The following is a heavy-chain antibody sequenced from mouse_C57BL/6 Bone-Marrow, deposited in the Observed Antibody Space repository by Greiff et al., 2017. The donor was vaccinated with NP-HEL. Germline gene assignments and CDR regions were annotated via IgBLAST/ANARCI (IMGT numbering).Heavy chain of an antibody. CDR2: INPYNGDT. Sequence: EVQLQESGAELVKPGASVKISCKASGYSFTGYFMNWVMQSHGKSLEWIGRINPYNGDTFYNQKFKGKATLTVDKSSSTAHMELRSLTSEDSAVYYCARSYPLYYYGSSYGYFDVWGTGTTVTVSS. CDR1: GYSFTGYF. J-gene: IGHJ1*03. CDR3: ARSYPLYYYGSSYGYFDV. D-gene: IGHD1-1*01. V-gene: IGHV1-20*01.